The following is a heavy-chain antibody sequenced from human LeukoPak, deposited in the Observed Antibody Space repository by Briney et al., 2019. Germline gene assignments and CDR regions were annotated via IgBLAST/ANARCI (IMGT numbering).Heavy chain of an antibody. CDR1: GGSFSGYY. CDR2: INHSGST. D-gene: IGHD6-13*01. V-gene: IGHV4-34*01. Sequence: PSETLSLTCAVYGGSFSGYYWSWIRQPPGKGLEWIGEINHSGSTNYNPSLKSRVTISVDTSKNQFSLKLSSVTAADTAVYYCARVDGGSWYPNWFDPWGQGTLVTVSS. J-gene: IGHJ5*02. CDR3: ARVDGGSWYPNWFDP.